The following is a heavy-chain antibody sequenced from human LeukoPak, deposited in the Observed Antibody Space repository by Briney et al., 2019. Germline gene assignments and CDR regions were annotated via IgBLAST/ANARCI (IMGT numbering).Heavy chain of an antibody. CDR2: INPNSGGT. V-gene: IGHV1-2*04. J-gene: IGHJ3*02. CDR1: GYTFTGYY. CDR3: ARGRKLGYCSSTSCFDAFDI. D-gene: IGHD2-2*01. Sequence: ASVKVSCKASGYTFTGYYMHWVRQAPGQGLEWMGWINPNSGGTNYAQKFQGWVTMTRDTSISTAYMELSRLRSDDTAVYYCARGRKLGYCSSTSCFDAFDIWGQGTMVTVSS.